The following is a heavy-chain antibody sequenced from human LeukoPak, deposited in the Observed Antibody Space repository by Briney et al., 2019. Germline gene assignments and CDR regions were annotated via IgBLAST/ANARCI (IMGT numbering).Heavy chain of an antibody. Sequence: GRSLRLSCAASGFTFDDYAMHWVRQAPGKGLEWVSGISWNSGSIGYADSVKGRFTISRDNAKNSLYLQMNSLRAEDTALYYCAKDMRGSDYWGQGTLVTVSS. CDR1: GFTFDDYA. CDR2: ISWNSGSI. CDR3: AKDMRGSDY. J-gene: IGHJ4*02. V-gene: IGHV3-9*01.